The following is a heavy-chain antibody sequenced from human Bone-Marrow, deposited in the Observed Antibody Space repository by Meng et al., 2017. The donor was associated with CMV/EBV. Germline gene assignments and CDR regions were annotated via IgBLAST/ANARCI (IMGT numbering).Heavy chain of an antibody. V-gene: IGHV1-2*02. CDR3: ARSGKHSSTYNRFGP. Sequence: ASVKVSCKASGYTFTGYYMHWVRQAPGQGLEWMGWINPNSGGTNYAQKFQGRVTMTRDTTISTAYMELSRLRSDDTAVYYCARSGKHSSTYNRFGPWGQGTLVTVSS. J-gene: IGHJ5*02. CDR2: INPNSGGT. D-gene: IGHD6-6*01. CDR1: GYTFTGYY.